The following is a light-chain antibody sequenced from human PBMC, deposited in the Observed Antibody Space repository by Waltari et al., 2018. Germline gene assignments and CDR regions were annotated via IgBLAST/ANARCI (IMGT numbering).Light chain of an antibody. V-gene: IGLV3-21*04. J-gene: IGLJ2*01. CDR2: YDS. CDR1: NIATKG. Sequence: YVLTQPPSVSVAPGETASLTCGGRNIATKGVPWYQQKAGQAPVLVIYYDSDRPSGIPERFSGSNSGNTATLTISRVEAGDEADYYCQVWDSSSASVVFGDGSRLTVL. CDR3: QVWDSSSASVV.